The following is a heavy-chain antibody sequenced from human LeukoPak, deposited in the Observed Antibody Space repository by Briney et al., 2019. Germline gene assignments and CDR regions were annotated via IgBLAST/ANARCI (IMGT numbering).Heavy chain of an antibody. CDR2: ISYDGSNK. D-gene: IGHD5-18*01. J-gene: IGHJ4*02. CDR1: GFTFSSHA. CDR3: ARLEDTAMVKGLDC. V-gene: IGHV3-30*04. Sequence: GRSLRLSCAASGFTFSSHAMHWVRQAPGKGLEWVAVISYDGSNKYYADSVKGRFTISRDNSKNTLYLQMNSLRAEDTAVYYCARLEDTAMVKGLDCWGQGTLVTVSS.